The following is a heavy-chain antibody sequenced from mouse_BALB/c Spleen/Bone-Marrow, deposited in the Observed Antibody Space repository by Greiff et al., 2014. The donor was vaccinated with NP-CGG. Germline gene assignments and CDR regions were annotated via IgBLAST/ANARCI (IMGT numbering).Heavy chain of an antibody. CDR2: IFPGTGNT. J-gene: IGHJ4*01. CDR3: AKRDKYEDYAMDY. CDR1: GYSFTSYY. D-gene: IGHD2-14*01. V-gene: IGHV1-66*01. Sequence: QVQLQQSGPELVKPAASVQISCNASGYSFTSYYIHWVKQRPGARLEWIGWIFPGTGNTKYNEKFKGKATLTADTSSSTSYIQVNSLTSEDSAVYFCAKRDKYEDYAMDYWGQGTPVNVS.